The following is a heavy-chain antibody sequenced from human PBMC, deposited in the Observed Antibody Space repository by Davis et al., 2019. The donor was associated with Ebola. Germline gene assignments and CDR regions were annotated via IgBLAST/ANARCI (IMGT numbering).Heavy chain of an antibody. Sequence: GGSLRLSCAASGFTVSSNYMSWVRQAPGKGLEWVSVIYGGGNTNYADSVKGRFTISRDNSKNTLYLQMNSLRAEDTAVYYCARHDYGDSHFDYWGQGTLVTVSS. D-gene: IGHD4-17*01. V-gene: IGHV3-66*04. J-gene: IGHJ4*02. CDR1: GFTVSSNY. CDR3: ARHDYGDSHFDY. CDR2: IYGGGNT.